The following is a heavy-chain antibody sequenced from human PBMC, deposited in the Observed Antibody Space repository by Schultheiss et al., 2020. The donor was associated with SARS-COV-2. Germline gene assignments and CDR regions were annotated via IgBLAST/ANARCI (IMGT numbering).Heavy chain of an antibody. CDR3: AREEMTDYSNYFGY. CDR1: GGSISSGYY. D-gene: IGHD4-11*01. CDR2: INHSGST. J-gene: IGHJ4*02. V-gene: IGHV4-38-2*02. Sequence: SETLSLTCTVSGGSISSGYYWGWIRQPPGKGLEWIGEINHSGSTNYNPSLKSRVTISVDTSKNQFSLNLSSVTAADTAVYFCAREEMTDYSNYFGYWGQGTLVTVSS.